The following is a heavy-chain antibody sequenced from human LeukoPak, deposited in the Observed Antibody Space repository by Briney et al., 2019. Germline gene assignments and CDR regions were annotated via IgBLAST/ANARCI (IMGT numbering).Heavy chain of an antibody. Sequence: GGSLRLSCAASGFTFSDYYMSWIRQAPGKGLEWVSAISGSGGSTYYADSVKGRFTISRDNSKNTLYLQMNSLRAEDTAVYYCARHGVTLDYWGQGTLVTVSS. CDR3: ARHGVTLDY. CDR2: ISGSGGST. CDR1: GFTFSDYY. V-gene: IGHV3-23*01. D-gene: IGHD3-3*01. J-gene: IGHJ4*02.